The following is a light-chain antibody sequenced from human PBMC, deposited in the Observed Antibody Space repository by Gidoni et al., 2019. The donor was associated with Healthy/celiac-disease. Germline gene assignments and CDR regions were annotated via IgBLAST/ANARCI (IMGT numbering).Light chain of an antibody. CDR2: GAS. CDR3: QQYGSSHALT. V-gene: IGKV3-20*01. CDR1: QSVSSSY. Sequence: EIVLTQSPGTLSLSPGERATLSCRASQSVSSSYLAWYQQKPGHAPRLLIYGASSRATGIPDRFSGSGSGTDFTLTISRLEPEDFAVYYCQQYGSSHALTFXGXTKVXIK. J-gene: IGKJ4*01.